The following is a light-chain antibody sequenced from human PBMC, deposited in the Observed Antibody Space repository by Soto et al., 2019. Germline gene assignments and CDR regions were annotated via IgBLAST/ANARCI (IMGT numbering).Light chain of an antibody. J-gene: IGLJ2*01. CDR2: QVS. CDR1: ISDVGSYNY. Sequence: QSVLTQPASVSGSPGQAITISCTGTISDVGSYNYVSWYQQHPGKAPKLIIYQVSNRPSGVSHRFSASKSGNTASLTISGLQAEDEADYYCSSYTSSNTFDVLFGGGTKLTVL. V-gene: IGLV2-14*01. CDR3: SSYTSSNTFDVL.